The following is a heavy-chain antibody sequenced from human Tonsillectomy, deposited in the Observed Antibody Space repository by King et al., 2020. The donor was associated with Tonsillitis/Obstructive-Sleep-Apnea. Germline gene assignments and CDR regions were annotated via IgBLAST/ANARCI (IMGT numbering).Heavy chain of an antibody. CDR2: ISCNSGTI. D-gene: IGHD1/OR15-1a*01. J-gene: IGHJ4*02. CDR1: GFTFDDYA. Sequence: VQLVESGGGLVQPGRSLRLSCAASGFTFDDYAMHWVRQAPGKGLEWVSGISCNSGTIGYADSVKGRFTISRDNAKNSLFLQMSSLRAEDTALYYCAKDIGQQPDGDFGYWGQGTLVTVSS. CDR3: AKDIGQQPDGDFGY. V-gene: IGHV3-9*01.